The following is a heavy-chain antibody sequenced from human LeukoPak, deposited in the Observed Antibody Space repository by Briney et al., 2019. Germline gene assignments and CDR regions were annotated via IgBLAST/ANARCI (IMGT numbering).Heavy chain of an antibody. CDR1: GGTFSSYA. CDR3: ASAVLRYFDSHDAFDI. D-gene: IGHD3-9*01. J-gene: IGHJ3*02. V-gene: IGHV1-69*05. Sequence: SVKVSCKASGGTFSSYAISWVRQAPGQGLEWMGRIIPIFGTANYAQKFQGRVTITTDESTSTAYMELSSLRSEDAAVYYCASAVLRYFDSHDAFDIWGQGTMVTVSS. CDR2: IIPIFGTA.